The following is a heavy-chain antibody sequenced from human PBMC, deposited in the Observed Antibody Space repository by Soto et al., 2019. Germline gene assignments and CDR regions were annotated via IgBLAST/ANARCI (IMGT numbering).Heavy chain of an antibody. J-gene: IGHJ6*03. CDR1: GFTFSHYA. V-gene: IGHV3-64*01. Sequence: EVQLVESGGGLVQPGGSLRLSCAASGFTFSHYAMDWVRQAPGKVLEYVSGISSNGVGTYYANSVKDRFTISRDNSKNTLYLQMGILRAEDMAVYYCARREQSDYYYMDVWGKGTSVTVSS. CDR2: ISSNGVGT. D-gene: IGHD6-19*01. CDR3: ARREQSDYYYMDV.